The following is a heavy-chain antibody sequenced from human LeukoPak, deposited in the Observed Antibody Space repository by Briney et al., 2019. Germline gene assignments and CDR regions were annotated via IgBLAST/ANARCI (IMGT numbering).Heavy chain of an antibody. CDR3: IRGGPSTWS. V-gene: IGHV3-74*01. CDR2: INDDGSDT. D-gene: IGHD2-15*01. CDR1: GFTFKLYW. J-gene: IGHJ5*02. Sequence: GGSLRLSCAASGFTFKLYWMHRVRQVPGKAPVWVSRINDDGSDTRYADSVKGRFTISRDDATNMVFLQMNSLRPEDTAIYYCIRGGPSTWSWGQGTLVTVSS.